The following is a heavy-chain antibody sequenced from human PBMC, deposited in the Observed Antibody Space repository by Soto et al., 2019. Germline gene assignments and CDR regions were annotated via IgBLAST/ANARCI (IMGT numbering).Heavy chain of an antibody. CDR2: ISVSNDNT. V-gene: IGHV1-18*04. CDR1: GDIFRNYA. J-gene: IGHJ4*02. CDR3: ARSSPSLDY. Sequence: VKVSCKTSGDIFRNYAISWVRQAPGQGLEWMGWISVSNDNTDSAHALRGRLTMTTDTSTSTAYLELTSLMSNDTAVYYCARSSPSLDYWGQGSLVTVSS. D-gene: IGHD3-10*01.